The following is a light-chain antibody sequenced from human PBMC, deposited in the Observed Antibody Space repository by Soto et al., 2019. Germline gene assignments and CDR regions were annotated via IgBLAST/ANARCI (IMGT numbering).Light chain of an antibody. CDR2: AAS. CDR1: QSVSSSS. Sequence: ESVLTQSPGTLSLSPGERVTLSCRASQSVSSSSLAWYQQKAGQAPRLLMYAASKRPNGIPDRFSGSGSGTDFTLTISRLEPEDFAVYYCHQYGSSPYTFGQGTKLEIK. CDR3: HQYGSSPYT. J-gene: IGKJ2*01. V-gene: IGKV3-20*01.